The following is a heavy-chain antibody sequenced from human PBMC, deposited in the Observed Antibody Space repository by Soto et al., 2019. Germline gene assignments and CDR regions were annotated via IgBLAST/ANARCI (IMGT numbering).Heavy chain of an antibody. D-gene: IGHD3-10*01. CDR2: ISASGGST. CDR1: GFTFNNYA. Sequence: EVQLLESGGGLVQPGGSLRLSCVVSGFTFNNYAMNWVRQAPGKGLEWVSGISASGGSTYYADSVKGRFTISRDSSKHTLYLQINSLRADDTAIYYCAIHFYYGSGSYYAVDYWGQGTLVTVSS. CDR3: AIHFYYGSGSYYAVDY. V-gene: IGHV3-23*01. J-gene: IGHJ4*02.